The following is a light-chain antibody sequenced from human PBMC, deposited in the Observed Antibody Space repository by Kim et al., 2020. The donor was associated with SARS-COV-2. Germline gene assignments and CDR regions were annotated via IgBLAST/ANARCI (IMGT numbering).Light chain of an antibody. CDR3: QQYYKTPPS. CDR1: QTVLYTSNNKNY. CDR2: WAS. J-gene: IGKJ2*03. V-gene: IGKV4-1*01. Sequence: SATLNCKSSQTVLYTSNNKNYLAWYQQKPGQAPKLLIYWASIRESGVSDRFSGSGSETDFTLTISSLQAEDVAVYYCQQYYKTPPSFGQGTKLEI.